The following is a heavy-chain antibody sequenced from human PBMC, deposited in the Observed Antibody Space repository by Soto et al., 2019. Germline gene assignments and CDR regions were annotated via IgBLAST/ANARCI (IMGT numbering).Heavy chain of an antibody. J-gene: IGHJ2*01. V-gene: IGHV3-23*01. CDR2: ISGRGGST. CDR1: GFTLSSYA. D-gene: IGHD2-15*01. CDR3: AKDSDYRDRIFWYFDL. Sequence: EVQLLESGGGLVQPGGSLRLSCAASGFTLSSYAMSWVRQAPGKGLVWVSVISGRGGSTYYADSVKGRFTISRDNSKNTVYLQMNSLRAEDTAVYYCAKDSDYRDRIFWYFDLWGRGTLVTVSS.